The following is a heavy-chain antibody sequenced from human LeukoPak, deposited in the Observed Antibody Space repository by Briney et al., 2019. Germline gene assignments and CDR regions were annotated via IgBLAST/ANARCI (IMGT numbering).Heavy chain of an antibody. CDR2: IYTSGST. D-gene: IGHD3-10*01. CDR1: GGSFSGYY. V-gene: IGHV4-59*10. CDR3: ARGPIGYYGSGSSFDP. J-gene: IGHJ5*02. Sequence: PSETLSLTCAVYGGSFSGYYWSWIRQTAGKGLEWIGRIYTSGSTNYNPSLKSRVTMSVDTSKNQFSLKLSSVTAADTAVYYCARGPIGYYGSGSSFDPWGQGTLVTVSS.